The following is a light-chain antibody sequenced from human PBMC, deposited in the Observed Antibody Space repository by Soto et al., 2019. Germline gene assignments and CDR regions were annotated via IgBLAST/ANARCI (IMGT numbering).Light chain of an antibody. V-gene: IGKV3-20*01. CDR1: QSISSSY. CDR3: KQYDDSPGP. CDR2: GAS. Sequence: IVLTQSPGTLSLSPGERATLSCRASQSISSSYLAWYQQKPGQAPRLLIYGASNRATAIPDRFSGSGSGTDFTLTISRLEPEDVAVYYCKQYDDSPGPFGQGTKVDIK. J-gene: IGKJ1*01.